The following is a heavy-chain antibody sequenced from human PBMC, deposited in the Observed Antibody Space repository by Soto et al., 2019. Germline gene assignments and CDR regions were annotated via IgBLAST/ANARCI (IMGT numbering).Heavy chain of an antibody. CDR2: IYWDDDK. Sequence: QITLKESGPTLVKPTQTLTLTCTFSGFSLSSTRMAVGWIRQPPGKALEWLALIYWDDDKAYSPFLKSRLTIXTXTXXNQVVLTMSNMAPVDTARYYCAHIVVAGLGYYFDYWGQGTLVTVSS. CDR1: GFSLSSTRMA. V-gene: IGHV2-5*02. CDR3: AHIVVAGLGYYFDY. D-gene: IGHD6-19*01. J-gene: IGHJ4*02.